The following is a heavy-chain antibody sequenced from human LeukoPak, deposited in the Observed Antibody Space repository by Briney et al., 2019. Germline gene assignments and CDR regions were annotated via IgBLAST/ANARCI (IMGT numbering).Heavy chain of an antibody. J-gene: IGHJ5*02. V-gene: IGHV1-69*13. D-gene: IGHD3-9*01. Sequence: SVKVSCKASRGTFSSYAISWVRQAPGQGLEWMGGIIPIFGTANYAQKFQGRVTITADESTSTAYMELSSLRSEDTAVYYCARDDGYDILTGYSKNWFDPWGQGTLVTVSS. CDR1: RGTFSSYA. CDR2: IIPIFGTA. CDR3: ARDDGYDILTGYSKNWFDP.